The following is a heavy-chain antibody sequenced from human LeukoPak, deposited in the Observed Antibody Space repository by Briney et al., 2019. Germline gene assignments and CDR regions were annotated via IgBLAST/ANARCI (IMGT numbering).Heavy chain of an antibody. CDR1: GFTFNNAW. D-gene: IGHD6-6*01. Sequence: GGSLRLSCTASGFTFNNAWMSWVRQAPGKGLEWVSYISSSSSYTNYADSVKGRFTISRDNAKNSLYLQMNSLRAEDTAVYYCASFDSSSAHWYFDLWGRGTLVTVSS. V-gene: IGHV3-11*06. J-gene: IGHJ2*01. CDR2: ISSSSSYT. CDR3: ASFDSSSAHWYFDL.